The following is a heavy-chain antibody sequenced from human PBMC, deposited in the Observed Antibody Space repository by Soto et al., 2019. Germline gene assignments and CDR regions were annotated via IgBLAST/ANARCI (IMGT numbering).Heavy chain of an antibody. J-gene: IGHJ4*02. CDR2: ISSSSSYI. CDR1: GFTFSSYS. Sequence: GGSLRLSCAASGFTFSSYSMNWVRQAPGKGLEWVSSISSSSSYIYYADSVKGRFTISRDNAKNSLYLQMNSLRAEDTAVYYCAAPSSSSWKGYDYWGQGTLVTVSS. D-gene: IGHD6-13*01. V-gene: IGHV3-21*01. CDR3: AAPSSSSWKGYDY.